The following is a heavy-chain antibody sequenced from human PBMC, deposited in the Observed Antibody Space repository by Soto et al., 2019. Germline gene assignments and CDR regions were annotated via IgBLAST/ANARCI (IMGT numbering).Heavy chain of an antibody. J-gene: IGHJ4*02. CDR1: GYTFTGYY. CDR2: NNPNSGGT. Sequence: QVQLVQSGAEVKKPGASVKVSCKASGYTFTGYYMHWVRQAPGQGLEWMGWNNPNSGGTNYAQKCQGWVTMTRDTSISTAYMELSRLRSDDTAVYYCARDDCSGGSCHYYWGQGTLVTVSS. V-gene: IGHV1-2*04. D-gene: IGHD2-15*01. CDR3: ARDDCSGGSCHYY.